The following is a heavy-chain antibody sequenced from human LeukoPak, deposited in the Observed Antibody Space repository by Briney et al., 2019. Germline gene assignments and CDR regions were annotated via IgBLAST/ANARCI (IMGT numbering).Heavy chain of an antibody. CDR1: GYTFTSYG. J-gene: IGHJ4*02. CDR3: ARDEWKEYGFGEPWGGDY. CDR2: ISAYNGNT. D-gene: IGHD3-10*01. Sequence: GASVKVSCKASGYTFTSYGISWVRQAPGQGLEWMGWISAYNGNTNYAQKLQGRVTMTTDTSTSTAYMELRSLRSDDTAVYYCARDEWKEYGFGEPWGGDYWGQGTLVTVSS. V-gene: IGHV1-18*01.